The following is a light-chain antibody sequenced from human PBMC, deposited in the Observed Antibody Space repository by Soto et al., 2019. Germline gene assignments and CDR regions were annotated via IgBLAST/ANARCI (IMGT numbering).Light chain of an antibody. CDR2: DAS. CDR1: QSVSSY. Sequence: EIVLTQSPATLSLSPGERDTLSCRASQSVSSYLAWYQQKPGQAPRLLIYDASNRATGIPARFSGSGSGTDFTLTISSLEPEDFAVYYCQQRSNWGFTFGPGTKGDIK. J-gene: IGKJ3*01. CDR3: QQRSNWGFT. V-gene: IGKV3-11*01.